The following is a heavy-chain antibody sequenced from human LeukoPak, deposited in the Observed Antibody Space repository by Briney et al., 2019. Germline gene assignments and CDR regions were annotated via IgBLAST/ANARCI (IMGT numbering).Heavy chain of an antibody. Sequence: GFLRLFCAASGFTFNNYWMSWVRQAPGKGLEWVANVQQEGSERYYVDSVKGRFTISRDNAKNSVYLQMNSLRAEDTAMYYCATTLNVATAGYFLGQGTLVTVSS. CDR1: GFTFNNYW. D-gene: IGHD6-13*01. J-gene: IGHJ4*02. CDR3: ATTLNVATAGYF. V-gene: IGHV3-7*01. CDR2: VQQEGSER.